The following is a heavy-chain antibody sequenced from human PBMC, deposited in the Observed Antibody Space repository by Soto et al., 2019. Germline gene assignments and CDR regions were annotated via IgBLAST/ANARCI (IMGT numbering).Heavy chain of an antibody. V-gene: IGHV1-2*02. Sequence: QVQLVQSGAEVKQPGASVKVSCKPSGYTFTAFYIHWVRQAPGQGLEWMGWVDPNSGGTKQTQKFKGRSTMTRDTSTGAVYMDLYSLRSDDATVYCCARDNWGPRNYLGQGSVVTVSS. CDR1: GYTFTAFY. CDR2: VDPNSGGT. D-gene: IGHD7-27*01. J-gene: IGHJ4*02. CDR3: ARDNWGPRNY.